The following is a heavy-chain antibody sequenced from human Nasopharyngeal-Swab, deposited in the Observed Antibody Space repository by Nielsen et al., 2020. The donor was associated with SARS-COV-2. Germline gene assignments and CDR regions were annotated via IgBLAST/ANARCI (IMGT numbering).Heavy chain of an antibody. Sequence: GESLKISCAASGFTISSYAMHWVNQAPGKGLEWVAVIAYDGSNKYYADSVKGRFTISRDNSKNTLYLQMNSLRAEDTAVYYCARVGANGRMFHYYYYGMDVWGQGPTVTVSS. J-gene: IGHJ6*02. CDR2: IAYDGSNK. CDR1: GFTISSYA. D-gene: IGHD4/OR15-4a*01. CDR3: ARVGANGRMFHYYYYGMDV. V-gene: IGHV3-30-3*01.